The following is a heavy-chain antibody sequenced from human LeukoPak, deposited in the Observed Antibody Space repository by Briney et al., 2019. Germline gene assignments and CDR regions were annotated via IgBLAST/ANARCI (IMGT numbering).Heavy chain of an antibody. Sequence: GGSLRLSCEASGFTLNDYMRWVRPAPGKGLHWVSVIYFDGSTYYAYSVKGRITISRDNSRNTLYLQMNSLRAEDTAVYYCARDLATRQRTGLYDSWGQGALVTVSS. CDR1: GFTLNDY. D-gene: IGHD3-16*02. CDR2: IYFDGST. CDR3: ARDLATRQRTGLYDS. V-gene: IGHV3-66*01. J-gene: IGHJ4*02.